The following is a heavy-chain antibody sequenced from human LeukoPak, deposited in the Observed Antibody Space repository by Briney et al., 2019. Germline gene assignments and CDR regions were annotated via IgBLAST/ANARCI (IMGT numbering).Heavy chain of an antibody. V-gene: IGHV1-58*02. J-gene: IGHJ5*02. Sequence: SVKVSCKASGFTFTSSAMQWVRQARGQRLEWIGWIVVGSGNTNYAQKFQERVTITRDMSTSTAYMELSSLRSEDTAVYYCAADLYSGSDLEYNWFDPWGQGTLVTVSS. CDR2: IVVGSGNT. CDR1: GFTFTSSA. D-gene: IGHD1-26*01. CDR3: AADLYSGSDLEYNWFDP.